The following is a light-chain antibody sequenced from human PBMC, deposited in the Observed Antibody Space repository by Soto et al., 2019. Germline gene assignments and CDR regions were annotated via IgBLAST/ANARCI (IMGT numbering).Light chain of an antibody. CDR3: QAYNNWPPIT. J-gene: IGKJ3*01. V-gene: IGKV3-15*01. CDR1: LSLSGN. Sequence: EIGMTQSPATLSVSPGERATLSCRASLSLSGNLAWYQQKPGQAPRLLIYAASTRATGIPARFSGNGSGTEFTLTISSAQSEDFAVYYCQAYNNWPPITFGLGTKVDIK. CDR2: AAS.